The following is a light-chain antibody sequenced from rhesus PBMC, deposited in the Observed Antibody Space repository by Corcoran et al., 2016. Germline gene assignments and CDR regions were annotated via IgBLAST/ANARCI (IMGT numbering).Light chain of an antibody. J-gene: IGKJ2*01. V-gene: IGKV3-35*01. CDR1: QSVSSN. CDR3: QQYNNWNS. CDR2: YAS. Sequence: EIVMTQSPATLSLSPGERATLSCRASQSVSSNLAWYQQKRGQAPSLLIYYASNRATGIPDRFSGSGSGTYFTLTSSSLEPEDGGVYYCQQYNNWNSFGQGTKVEIK.